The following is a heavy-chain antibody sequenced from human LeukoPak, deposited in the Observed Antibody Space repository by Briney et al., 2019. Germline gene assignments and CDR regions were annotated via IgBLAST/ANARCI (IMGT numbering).Heavy chain of an antibody. D-gene: IGHD3-9*01. CDR1: GFGLDGYT. V-gene: IGHV3-43*01. CDR2: INWNGDET. Sequence: GGSLRLSCAASGFGLDGYTMHWVRQFPGKGLEGVSLINWNGDETYYSDSVKGRFTISRDNSKNSLYLQMNSLRAEDTALYYCAKDSSVHWSLFEYYMDVWGKGTTVTVSS. J-gene: IGHJ6*03. CDR3: AKDSSVHWSLFEYYMDV.